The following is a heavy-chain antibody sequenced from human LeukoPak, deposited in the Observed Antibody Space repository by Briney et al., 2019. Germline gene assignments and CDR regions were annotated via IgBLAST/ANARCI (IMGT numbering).Heavy chain of an antibody. CDR3: ARDLTVYGDYQGTFDY. D-gene: IGHD4-17*01. Sequence: GGSLRLSRAASGFTFSDYYMSWIRQAPGKGLEWVSYISSNGSTIYYADSVKGRFTISRDNAKNSLYLQMNSLRAEDTAVYYCARDLTVYGDYQGTFDYWGQGTLVTVSS. J-gene: IGHJ4*02. CDR2: ISSNGSTI. CDR1: GFTFSDYY. V-gene: IGHV3-11*01.